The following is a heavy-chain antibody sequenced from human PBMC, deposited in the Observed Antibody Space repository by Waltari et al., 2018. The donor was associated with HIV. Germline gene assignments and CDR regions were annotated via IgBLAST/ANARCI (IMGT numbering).Heavy chain of an antibody. J-gene: IGHJ4*02. D-gene: IGHD6-13*01. CDR1: GFTFSSYD. CDR2: IWYDGSNK. V-gene: IGHV3-33*01. CDR3: ARDMKATPGTLDY. Sequence: QVQLVESGGGVVQPGRSLRLSCTASGFTFSSYDIPWVRQAPGKGLEWVAVIWYDGSNKYYADSVKGRFTISRDTSKNTLYLQMNSLRAEDTAVYYCARDMKATPGTLDYWGQGTLVTVSS.